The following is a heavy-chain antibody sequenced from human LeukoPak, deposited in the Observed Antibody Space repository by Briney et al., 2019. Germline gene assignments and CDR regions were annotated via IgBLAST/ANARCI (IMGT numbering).Heavy chain of an antibody. D-gene: IGHD6-13*01. CDR1: GGSISSYY. CDR3: ARVTGYMVEDYFDY. Sequence: SETLSLTSSVSGGSISSYYWSWIRPPPGKGLEWIGYLIYSGSTNYNHSLKSRVTISVETSKNQFSLKLSSVTAADTAVYYCARVTGYMVEDYFDYWGQGTLVTVSS. V-gene: IGHV4-59*01. CDR2: LIYSGST. J-gene: IGHJ4*02.